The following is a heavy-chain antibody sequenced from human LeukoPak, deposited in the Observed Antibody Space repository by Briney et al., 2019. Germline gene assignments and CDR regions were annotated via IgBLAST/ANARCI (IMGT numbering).Heavy chain of an antibody. CDR1: GFTFSSYA. D-gene: IGHD5-12*01. CDR3: AKGGGYDYDVYFDY. Sequence: PGGSLRLSCAASGFTFSSYAMSWVRQAPGKGLEWVSAISGSGGSTYYADSVKGRFTISRDNSKNMLYLQMNSLRAEDTAVYYCAKGGGYDYDVYFDYWGQGTLVTVSS. V-gene: IGHV3-23*01. J-gene: IGHJ4*02. CDR2: ISGSGGST.